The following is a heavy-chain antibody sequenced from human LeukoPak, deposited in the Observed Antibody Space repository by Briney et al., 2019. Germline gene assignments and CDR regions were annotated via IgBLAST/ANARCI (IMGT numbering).Heavy chain of an antibody. CDR3: ARDPSGLGYYYFYMDV. CDR2: INANSGGT. V-gene: IGHV1-2*02. CDR1: GYIFSDFS. J-gene: IGHJ6*03. D-gene: IGHD6-6*01. Sequence: WASVKVSCKASGYIFSDFSIHRVRQAPGQGLEWMGWINANSGGTDFAQKFQGRVTMTRDTSISTAYMELTSLRSDDTAVYYCARDPSGLGYYYFYMDVWGKGTTVTVSS.